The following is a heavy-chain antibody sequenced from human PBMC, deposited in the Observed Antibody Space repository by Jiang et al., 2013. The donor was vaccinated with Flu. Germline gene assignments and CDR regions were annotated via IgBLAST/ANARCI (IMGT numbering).Heavy chain of an antibody. J-gene: IGHJ4*02. CDR3: ARVPPHFGSYYFDY. V-gene: IGHV4-39*07. D-gene: IGHD1-26*01. Sequence: LEWIGSIYYSGSTYYNPSLKSRVTISVDTSKNQFSLKLSSVTAADTAVYYCARVPPHFGSYYFDYWGQGTLVTVSS. CDR2: IYYSGST.